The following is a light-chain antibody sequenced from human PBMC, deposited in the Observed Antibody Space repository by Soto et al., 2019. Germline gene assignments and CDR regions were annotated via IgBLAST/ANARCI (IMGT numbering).Light chain of an antibody. CDR1: QSVSSSY. J-gene: IGKJ1*01. CDR2: GAS. V-gene: IGKV3-20*01. Sequence: EIVLTQSPGTLSLSPGERATLSCRASQSVSSSYLAWYQQKPGQAPRLVILGASSRATGIPDRFSASGSGTDFTLTISRLEPEDFAVYYCQQYSMAPLTFGQGTKVDI. CDR3: QQYSMAPLT.